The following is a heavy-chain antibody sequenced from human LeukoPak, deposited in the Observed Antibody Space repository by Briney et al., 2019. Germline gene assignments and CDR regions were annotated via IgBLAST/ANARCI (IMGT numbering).Heavy chain of an antibody. CDR3: AGEPATLLYSYDY. V-gene: IGHV3-7*05. D-gene: IGHD2-21*01. CDR1: GFTFSTYW. CDR2: IKQDGSEK. Sequence: GGSLRLSCAASGFTFSTYWMSWVRQAPGKGLEWVANIKQDGSEKYYVDSVKGRFTISRDNAKNSLYLQMNSLRAEDTAVYYCAGEPATLLYSYDYWGQGTLVTVSS. J-gene: IGHJ4*02.